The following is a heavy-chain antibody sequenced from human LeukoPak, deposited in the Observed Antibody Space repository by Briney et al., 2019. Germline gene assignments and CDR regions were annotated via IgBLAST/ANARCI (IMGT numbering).Heavy chain of an antibody. J-gene: IGHJ1*01. CDR2: KSSNGGST. CDR1: EFSFSRYA. D-gene: IGHD3-22*01. CDR3: VKGGYYDSSGFPEYFQD. Sequence: PWESLRLSCSASEFSFSRYAMHWVRQGPGKGLEHVSTKSSNGGSTYYADSAKGRFTIYRDNSKNTLYLQLSSLSAEDTAVYYCVKGGYYDSSGFPEYFQDWGQGTLV. V-gene: IGHV3-64D*09.